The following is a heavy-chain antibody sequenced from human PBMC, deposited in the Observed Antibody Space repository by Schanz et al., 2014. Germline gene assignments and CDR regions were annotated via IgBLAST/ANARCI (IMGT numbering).Heavy chain of an antibody. J-gene: IGHJ4*02. CDR1: GYIFINSG. Sequence: QVHLVQSGAEVKRPGATVKVSCKASGYIFINSGISWVRQAPGQGLEWMGWISVYNHNKEYDQKFQGRVTMTTDTSTSTAYMALTDLRSDDTAVYYCARDRRFFDRDDLYYCDSWGQGTLVTVSS. CDR3: ARDRRFFDRDDLYYCDS. CDR2: ISVYNHNK. D-gene: IGHD3-3*01. V-gene: IGHV1-18*01.